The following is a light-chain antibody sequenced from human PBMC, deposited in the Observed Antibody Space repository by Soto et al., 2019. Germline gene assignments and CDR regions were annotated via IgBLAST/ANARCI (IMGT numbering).Light chain of an antibody. Sequence: QSVLTQPPSVSGAPGQRVTISCTGSSSNIGAGYDVHWYQQLPGTAPKLLIYGNSNRPSGVPDRFSGSKSGTSASLAITGLQAEDEADYYCQSYDSSHVFGTGTKLTVL. V-gene: IGLV1-40*01. J-gene: IGLJ1*01. CDR1: SSNIGAGYD. CDR3: QSYDSSHV. CDR2: GNS.